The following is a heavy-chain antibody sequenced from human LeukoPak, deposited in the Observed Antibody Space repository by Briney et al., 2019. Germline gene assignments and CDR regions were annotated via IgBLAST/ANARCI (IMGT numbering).Heavy chain of an antibody. Sequence: ASVKVSCKASGYTFTGYYMHWVRQAPGQGLEWMGRINPNSGGTNYAQKFQGRVTMTRDTSISTAYMELSGLRSDDTAVYYCARDQYYGSGSFDYWGQGTLVTVSS. V-gene: IGHV1-2*06. J-gene: IGHJ4*02. CDR3: ARDQYYGSGSFDY. D-gene: IGHD3-10*01. CDR1: GYTFTGYY. CDR2: INPNSGGT.